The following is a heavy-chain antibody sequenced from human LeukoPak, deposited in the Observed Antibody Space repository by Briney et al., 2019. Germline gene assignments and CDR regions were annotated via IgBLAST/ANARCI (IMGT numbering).Heavy chain of an antibody. CDR1: GFTFSSYW. J-gene: IGHJ4*02. CDR3: ARAAEYYDFWSGYYPYYFDY. D-gene: IGHD3-3*01. CDR2: IKQDGSEK. V-gene: IGHV3-7*01. Sequence: GGSLRLSCAASGFTFSSYWMSWVRQAPGKGLEWVAHIKQDGSEKYYVDSVKGRFTISRDNAKNSLYLQMNSLRAEDTAVYYCARAAEYYDFWSGYYPYYFDYWGQGTLVTVSS.